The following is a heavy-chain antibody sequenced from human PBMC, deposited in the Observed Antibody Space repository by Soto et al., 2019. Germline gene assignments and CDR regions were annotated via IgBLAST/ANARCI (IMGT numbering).Heavy chain of an antibody. J-gene: IGHJ4*02. CDR3: ASRDPGTSVDY. Sequence: PSETLSLTCAVSGGTFTSNNWWTWVRQPPGQGLEWIGEIYRTGSTNYNPSLKSRVTISLDKSENQFSLKVTSLTAADTAVYYCASRDPGTSVDYWGQGTLVTVSS. CDR2: IYRTGST. V-gene: IGHV4-4*02. D-gene: IGHD1-7*01. CDR1: GGTFTSNNW.